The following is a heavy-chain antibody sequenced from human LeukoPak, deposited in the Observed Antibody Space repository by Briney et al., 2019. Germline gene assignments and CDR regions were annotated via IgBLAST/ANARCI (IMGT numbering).Heavy chain of an antibody. V-gene: IGHV4-61*01. Sequence: PSETLSLTCAHPVASVSRITNSSSSIRQPTGKGLEWITYIYYNGRTTYNPSLKSRVTISLDTSKNQFSLRLSSVTDADTAVYYFSNDSRSATWQCDYWGQGPLATVSS. CDR2: IYYNGRT. D-gene: IGHD3-3*01. CDR1: VASVSRITNS. J-gene: IGHJ4*02. CDR3: SNDSRSATWQCDY.